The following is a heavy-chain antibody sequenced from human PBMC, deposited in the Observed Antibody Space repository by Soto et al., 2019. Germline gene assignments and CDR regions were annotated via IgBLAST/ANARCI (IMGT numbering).Heavy chain of an antibody. CDR3: ARGLPTPHPNSGMDV. J-gene: IGHJ6*02. CDR2: IYYSGST. Sequence: SETLSLTCTVSGGSISSSSYYLGWIRQPPGKGLEWIGSIYYSGSTYYNPSLKSRVTISVDTSKNQFSLKLSSVTAADTAVYYCARGLPTPHPNSGMDVWGQGTTVTVSS. D-gene: IGHD2-15*01. V-gene: IGHV4-39*01. CDR1: GGSISSSSYY.